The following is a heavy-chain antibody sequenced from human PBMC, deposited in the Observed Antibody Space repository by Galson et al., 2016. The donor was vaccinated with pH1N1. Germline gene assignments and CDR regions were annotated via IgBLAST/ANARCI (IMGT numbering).Heavy chain of an antibody. J-gene: IGHJ5*02. Sequence: SETLSLTCAVSGGSISSRNWWSWVRQPPGQGLEWIGEIYHIGRTNYNPSLKSRVTISLDKSKNHFSLNLASVTAADTAVYYCARDGGDYGGAGQYKYFDTWGQGTLVTVSS. V-gene: IGHV4-4*02. CDR1: GGSISSRNW. CDR3: ARDGGDYGGAGQYKYFDT. CDR2: IYHIGRT. D-gene: IGHD4-23*01.